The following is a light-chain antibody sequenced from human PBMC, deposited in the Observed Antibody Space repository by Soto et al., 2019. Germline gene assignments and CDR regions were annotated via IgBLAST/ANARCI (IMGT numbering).Light chain of an antibody. V-gene: IGKV3-20*01. J-gene: IGKJ3*01. CDR3: QQYCSSPLFT. Sequence: EIVLTQSPGTLSLSPGERATLSCRASQSVSSSYLAWYQQKPGQAPRLLIHGASARATGIPDRFSGSGSGTDCTLTISRLEPEEFAVYYCQQYCSSPLFTFGPGAKVDIK. CDR2: GAS. CDR1: QSVSSSY.